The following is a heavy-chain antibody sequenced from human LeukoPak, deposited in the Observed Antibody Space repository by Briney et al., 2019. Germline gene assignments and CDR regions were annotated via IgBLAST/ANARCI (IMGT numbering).Heavy chain of an antibody. Sequence: PSETLSLTCTVSGGSISSSSYYWGWIRQPPGKGLEWIGSIYYSGSTYYNPSLKSRVTISVDTSKNQFSLKLSSVTAADTAVYYCARAGYYGSEDYWGQGTLVTVSS. CDR3: ARAGYYGSEDY. J-gene: IGHJ4*02. V-gene: IGHV4-39*01. CDR1: GGSISSSSYY. D-gene: IGHD3-10*01. CDR2: IYYSGST.